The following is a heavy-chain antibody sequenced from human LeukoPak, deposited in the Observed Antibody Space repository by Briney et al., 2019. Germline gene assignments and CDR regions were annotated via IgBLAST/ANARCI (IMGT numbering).Heavy chain of an antibody. CDR2: ISYDGSNK. CDR1: GFTFSSYA. CDR3: AKDTKTAVTFDAFDI. J-gene: IGHJ3*02. V-gene: IGHV3-30-3*01. Sequence: PGRSLRLSCAASGFTFSSYAMHWVRQAPGKGLEWVAVISYDGSNKYYADSVKGRFTISRDNSKNTLYLQMNSLRAEDTAVYYCAKDTKTAVTFDAFDIWGQGTMVTVSS. D-gene: IGHD4-17*01.